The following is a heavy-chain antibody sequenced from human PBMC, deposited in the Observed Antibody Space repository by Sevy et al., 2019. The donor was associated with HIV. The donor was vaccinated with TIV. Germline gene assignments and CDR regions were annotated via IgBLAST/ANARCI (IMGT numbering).Heavy chain of an antibody. D-gene: IGHD3-3*01. CDR1: GFTFSTYA. CDR2: ISGSGGST. Sequence: GGSLRLSCAASGFTFSTYAMTWVRQAPGKGLQWVSVISGSGGSTYYADSVKGRFTISRDNSKNTMYLQMNSRRAEDTAVDYCARRPDFGVVIPTGVMDVWGQGTTVTVSS. V-gene: IGHV3-23*01. CDR3: ARRPDFGVVIPTGVMDV. J-gene: IGHJ6*02.